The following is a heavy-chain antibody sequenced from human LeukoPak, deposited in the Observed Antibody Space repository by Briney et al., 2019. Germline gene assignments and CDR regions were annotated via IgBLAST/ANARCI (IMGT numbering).Heavy chain of an antibody. D-gene: IGHD2-15*01. Sequence: GGSLRLSCAASGFTFSSYAMSWVRQAPGKGLEWVSTISGSDDSTYYADSVKGRFTISRDNSKNTLYLQMNSLRAEDTAVYYCAKALGYCSGGSCRPLLDYWGQGTLVTVSS. CDR2: ISGSDDST. CDR3: AKALGYCSGGSCRPLLDY. CDR1: GFTFSSYA. J-gene: IGHJ4*02. V-gene: IGHV3-23*01.